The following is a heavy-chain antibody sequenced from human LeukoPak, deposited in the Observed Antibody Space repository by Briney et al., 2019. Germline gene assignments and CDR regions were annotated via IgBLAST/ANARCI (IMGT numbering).Heavy chain of an antibody. CDR1: GFTFDNYG. V-gene: IGHV3-20*04. CDR3: ARDSDSSGWLDYYMDV. Sequence: GGSLRLSCAASGFTFDNYGINWVRQAPGKGLEWVSRIHWNGGRTGYADSVKGRFTISRDNAKNSLYLQMNSLRAEDTAVYYCARDSDSSGWLDYYMDVWGKGTTVTISS. J-gene: IGHJ6*03. D-gene: IGHD6-19*01. CDR2: IHWNGGRT.